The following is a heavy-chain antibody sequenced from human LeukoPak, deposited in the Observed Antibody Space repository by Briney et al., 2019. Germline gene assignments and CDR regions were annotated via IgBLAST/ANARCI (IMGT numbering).Heavy chain of an antibody. J-gene: IGHJ3*02. CDR2: IYHSGST. V-gene: IGHV4-38-2*02. CDR3: ARDRRSYGDYAAFDI. Sequence: PSETLSLTCAVSGYSISSGYYWGRIRQPPGKGLEWIGSIYHSGSTYYNPSLKSRVTISVDTSQNQFSLKLSSVTAADTAVYYCARDRRSYGDYAAFDIWGQGTMVTVSS. D-gene: IGHD4-17*01. CDR1: GYSISSGYY.